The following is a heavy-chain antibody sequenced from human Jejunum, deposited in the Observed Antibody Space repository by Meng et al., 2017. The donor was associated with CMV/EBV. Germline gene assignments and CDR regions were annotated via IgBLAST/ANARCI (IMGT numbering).Heavy chain of an antibody. CDR1: GGSISSGDYY. V-gene: IGHV4-31*03. D-gene: IGHD3-10*01. CDR2: IYYSGST. J-gene: IGHJ1*01. Sequence: CTVSGGSISSGDYYWNWIRQHPGKGLEWIGYIYYSGSTYYNPSLKSRVTISIDTSKNQFSLKLSSVTAADTAVYYCAREYGSGYPPDYWGQGTLVTVSS. CDR3: AREYGSGYPPDY.